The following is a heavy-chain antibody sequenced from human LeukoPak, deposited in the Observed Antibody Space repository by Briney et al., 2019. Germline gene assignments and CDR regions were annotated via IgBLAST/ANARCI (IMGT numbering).Heavy chain of an antibody. J-gene: IGHJ3*02. CDR1: GFTVSNNY. V-gene: IGHV3-53*01. CDR3: ARGGGAYCGGDCFRAFDI. Sequence: GESLRLSCAISGFTVSNNYMSWVRQPPGKGLEWVSVIYRGGSTYYADSVKGRFTISSSTYKNKLHPQMKSLRADDTAVYYCARGGGAYCGGDCFRAFDIWGQGTMVTVSP. D-gene: IGHD2-21*02. CDR2: IYRGGST.